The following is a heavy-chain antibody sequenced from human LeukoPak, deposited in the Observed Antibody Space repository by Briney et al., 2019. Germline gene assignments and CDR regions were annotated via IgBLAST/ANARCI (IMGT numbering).Heavy chain of an antibody. CDR1: RGTFSSYA. J-gene: IGHJ5*02. CDR3: ARDRPGRYCTSTSCFIASPFDP. D-gene: IGHD2-2*01. V-gene: IGHV1-69*13. Sequence: VASVKVSCKASRGTFSSYAITWVRQAPGQGREWLGGIIPKFGTAISAQKFQGRLTITADESTSTAYLELSSLSSEDTAIYYCARDRPGRYCTSTSCFIASPFDPWGQGTLVTVSS. CDR2: IIPKFGTA.